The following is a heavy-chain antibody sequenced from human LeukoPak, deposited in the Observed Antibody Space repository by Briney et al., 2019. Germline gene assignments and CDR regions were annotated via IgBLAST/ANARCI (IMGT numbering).Heavy chain of an antibody. V-gene: IGHV1-2*02. CDR1: GYTFTVYY. J-gene: IGHJ6*02. CDR2: INPNSGGT. Sequence: ASVKVSCKASGYTFTVYYMHWVRQAPGQGLEWMGWINPNSGGTNYAQKFQGRVTMTRDTSISTAYMELSRLRSDDTAVYYCARDRYDFWSGYFYYYYYGMDVWGQGTTVTVSS. D-gene: IGHD3-3*01. CDR3: ARDRYDFWSGYFYYYYYGMDV.